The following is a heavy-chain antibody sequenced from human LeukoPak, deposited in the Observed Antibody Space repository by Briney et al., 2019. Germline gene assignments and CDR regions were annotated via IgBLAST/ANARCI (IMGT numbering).Heavy chain of an antibody. CDR3: AKGMLWFGEFLPHNYYYYYMDV. D-gene: IGHD3-10*01. CDR1: GFTVSSNS. J-gene: IGHJ6*03. V-gene: IGHV3-53*01. Sequence: PGGSLRLPCTVSGFTVSSNSMSWVRQAPGKGLEWVSFIYSDNTHYSDSVKGRFTISRDNSKNTLYLQMNSLRAEDTAVYYCAKGMLWFGEFLPHNYYYYYMDVWGKGTTVTVSS. CDR2: IYSDNT.